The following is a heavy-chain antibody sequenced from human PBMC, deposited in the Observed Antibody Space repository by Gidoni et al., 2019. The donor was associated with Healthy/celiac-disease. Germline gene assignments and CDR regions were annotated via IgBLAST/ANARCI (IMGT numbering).Heavy chain of an antibody. J-gene: IGHJ5*02. V-gene: IGHV4-39*07. CDR2: IDYSGST. CDR1: GGSISSSSYY. CDR3: ARDPSTTGEGYVWFDP. Sequence: QLQLQESGPGLVKPSETLSLTCTVAGGSISSSSYYWGWIRQPPGKGLEWIGSIDYSGSTYYNPSLKSRVTISVDTSKNQFSLKLSSVTAADTAVYYCARDPSTTGEGYVWFDPWGQGTLVTVSS. D-gene: IGHD2-2*01.